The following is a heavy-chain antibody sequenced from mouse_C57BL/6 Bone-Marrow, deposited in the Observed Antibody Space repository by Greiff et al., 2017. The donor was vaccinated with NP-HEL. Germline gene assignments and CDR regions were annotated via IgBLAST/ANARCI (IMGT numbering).Heavy chain of an antibody. V-gene: IGHV1-55*01. CDR2: IYPGSGST. J-gene: IGHJ1*03. Sequence: QVQLQQPGAELVKPGASVKMSCKASGYTFTSYWITWVKPRPGQGLEWIGDIYPGSGSTNYNEKFKSKATLTVDTSSSTAYMQLSSLTSEDSAVYYCARLGLRPWYFDVWGTGTTVTVSS. CDR3: ARLGLRPWYFDV. D-gene: IGHD2-4*01. CDR1: GYTFTSYW.